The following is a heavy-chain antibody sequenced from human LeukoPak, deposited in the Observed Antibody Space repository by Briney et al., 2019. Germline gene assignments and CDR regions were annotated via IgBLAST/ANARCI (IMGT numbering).Heavy chain of an antibody. CDR1: GYSFTSYW. CDR2: IYPGDSDT. Sequence: GESLKISCKGSGYSFTSYWIGWVRQMPGKGLEWMGIIYPGDSDTRYSPSFQGQVAISADKSISTAYLQWSSLKASDTAMYYCARHKGIAAAANWFDPWGQGTLVTVSS. J-gene: IGHJ5*02. CDR3: ARHKGIAAAANWFDP. V-gene: IGHV5-51*01. D-gene: IGHD6-13*01.